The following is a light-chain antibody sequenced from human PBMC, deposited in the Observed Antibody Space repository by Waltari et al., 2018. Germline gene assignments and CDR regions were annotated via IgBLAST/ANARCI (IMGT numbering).Light chain of an antibody. CDR3: QSADSSGSYEV. Sequence: SYELTQPPSVSVSPGQTARITSSGNALPNQYGNWYQQKPGQAPVVVIYKDNKRPSGIPERFSGSSSGTTVTLTISGVQAEDEADYYCQSADSSGSYEVFGTGTKVSVL. J-gene: IGLJ1*01. V-gene: IGLV3-25*03. CDR1: ALPNQY. CDR2: KDN.